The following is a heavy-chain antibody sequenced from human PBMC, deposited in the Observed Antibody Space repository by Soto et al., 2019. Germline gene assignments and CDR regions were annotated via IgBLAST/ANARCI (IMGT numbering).Heavy chain of an antibody. V-gene: IGHV3-23*01. Sequence: EVLLLESGGGLVQPGGSLRLSCAASGFTFSNYDMGWVRQAPGKGLELVSFISGSGSGPYYADSVKGLFTISRDNAESTLYLQMNSLRVEDTAVYYCAKLQSWRALDYWGQGTLVIVSS. CDR2: ISGSGSGP. D-gene: IGHD6-13*01. CDR1: GFTFSNYD. J-gene: IGHJ4*02. CDR3: AKLQSWRALDY.